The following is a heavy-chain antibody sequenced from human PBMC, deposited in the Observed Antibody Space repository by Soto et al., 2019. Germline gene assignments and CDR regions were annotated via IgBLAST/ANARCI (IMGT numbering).Heavy chain of an antibody. CDR2: IKSKTDGGTT. D-gene: IGHD3-22*01. Sequence: PGGSLRLSCAASGFTFSNAWINWVRQAPGKGLEWVGRIKSKTDGGTTDYAAPVKGRFTISRDDSKNTLYLQMNSLKTEDTAVYYCTTGITMIVVVGTRMDVWGQGTTVTVSS. J-gene: IGHJ6*02. CDR1: GFTFSNAW. V-gene: IGHV3-15*07. CDR3: TTGITMIVVVGTRMDV.